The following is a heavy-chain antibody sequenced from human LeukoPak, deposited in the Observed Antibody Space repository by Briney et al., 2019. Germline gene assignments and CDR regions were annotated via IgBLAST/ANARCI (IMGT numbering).Heavy chain of an antibody. Sequence: GGSLRHSCAASAFTFSSNWMHWVRQSPGKGLMWVSRISGDGSITGYADSVKGRFTISRDNAKNTLFLQMNSLRLEDTAVYYCAREEAAAADYWGQGNPLTVSS. J-gene: IGHJ4*02. V-gene: IGHV3-74*01. CDR1: AFTFSSNW. D-gene: IGHD6-13*01. CDR2: ISGDGSIT. CDR3: AREEAAAADY.